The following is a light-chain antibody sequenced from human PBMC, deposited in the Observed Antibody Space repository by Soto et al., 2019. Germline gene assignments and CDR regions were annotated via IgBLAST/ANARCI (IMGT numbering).Light chain of an antibody. V-gene: IGLV2-14*01. CDR3: SSYTSRRTLV. CDR2: EIT. J-gene: IGLJ2*01. Sequence: QSVLTQPASVSGSPGQSITISCTGTSSDVGAYNYVSWYQQHPGRAPKLMIFEITNRPSGVSNRFSGSKSGNTASLTISGLQAEDESDYYCSSYTSRRTLVFGGGTKVTVL. CDR1: SSDVGAYNY.